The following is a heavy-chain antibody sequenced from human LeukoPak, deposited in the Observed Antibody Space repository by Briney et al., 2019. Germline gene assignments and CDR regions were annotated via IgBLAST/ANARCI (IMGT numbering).Heavy chain of an antibody. CDR1: GGSISSSSYY. V-gene: IGHV4-39*07. CDR2: IYYSGST. CDR3: ASWGPTKSFDY. Sequence: PSETLSLTCTVSGGSISSSSYYWGWIRQPPGKGLEWIGSIYYSGSTYYNPSLKSRVTISVDTSKNQFSLKLSSVTAADTAVYYCASWGPTKSFDYWGQGTLVTVSS. J-gene: IGHJ4*02. D-gene: IGHD7-27*01.